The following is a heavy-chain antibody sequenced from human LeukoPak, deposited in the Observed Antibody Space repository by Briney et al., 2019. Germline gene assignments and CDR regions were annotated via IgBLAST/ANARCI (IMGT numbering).Heavy chain of an antibody. D-gene: IGHD3-22*01. CDR2: IIPILGIA. Sequence: ASVKVSCKASGGTFSSYAISWVRQAPGQGLEWMGRIIPILGIANYAQKFQGRVMITADKSTSTAYMELSSLRSEDTAVYYCARVPKGHYYDSSGSDFDYWGQGTLVAVSS. J-gene: IGHJ4*02. V-gene: IGHV1-69*04. CDR3: ARVPKGHYYDSSGSDFDY. CDR1: GGTFSSYA.